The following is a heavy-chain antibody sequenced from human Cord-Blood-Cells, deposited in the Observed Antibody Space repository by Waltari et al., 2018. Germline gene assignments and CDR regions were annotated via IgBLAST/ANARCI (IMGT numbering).Heavy chain of an antibody. J-gene: IGHJ4*02. CDR1: GGSFSGYY. Sequence: VQLQQWGAGLLKPSETLSLTCAVSGGSFSGYYWSWIRQPPGKGLEWIGEINHSGSTNYNPSLKSRVTISVDTSKNQFSLKLSSVTAADTAVYYCARGQLWAAPDYWGQGTLVTVSS. V-gene: IGHV4-34*01. D-gene: IGHD5-18*01. CDR3: ARGQLWAAPDY. CDR2: INHSGST.